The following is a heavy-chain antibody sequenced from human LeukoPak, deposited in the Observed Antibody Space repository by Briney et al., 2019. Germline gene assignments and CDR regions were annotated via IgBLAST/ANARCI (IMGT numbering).Heavy chain of an antibody. CDR2: MNPNSGNT. D-gene: IGHD5-24*01. CDR1: GYTFTSYD. J-gene: IGHJ4*02. Sequence: ASVKVSCKASGYTFTSYDINWVRQATGQGLEWMGWMNPNSGNTSYAQKFQGRVTMTRDTSTSTVYMELSSLRSEDTAVYYCARDTGEMATITGWGQGTLVTVSS. CDR3: ARDTGEMATITG. V-gene: IGHV1-8*02.